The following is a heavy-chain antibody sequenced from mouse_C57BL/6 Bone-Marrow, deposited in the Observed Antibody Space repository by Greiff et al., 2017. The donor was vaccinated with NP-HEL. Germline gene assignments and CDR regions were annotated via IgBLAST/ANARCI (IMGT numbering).Heavy chain of an antibody. J-gene: IGHJ2*01. Sequence: VQLKQSGAELVRPGASVKLSCTASGFNIKDDYMHWVKQRPEQGLEWIGWIDPENGDTEYASKFQGKATITADTSSNTAYLQLSSLTSEDTAVYYCTTDSNYEHYFGYWGQGTTLTVSS. CDR1: GFNIKDDY. V-gene: IGHV14-4*01. CDR3: TTDSNYEHYFGY. CDR2: IDPENGDT. D-gene: IGHD2-5*01.